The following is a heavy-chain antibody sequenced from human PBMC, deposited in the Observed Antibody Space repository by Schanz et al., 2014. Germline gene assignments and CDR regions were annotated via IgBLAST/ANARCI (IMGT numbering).Heavy chain of an antibody. J-gene: IGHJ4*02. CDR3: ARDRGYCSGGSCLAFDY. D-gene: IGHD2-15*01. Sequence: EVQLVESGGGLVQPGGSLRLSCGGSGFTFSQYWMSWVPQAPGKGLEWVANIKQDGSEKYYVDAVKRRFSISRDNTKNSMYLLMKSLRGEDTAVYYCARDRGYCSGGSCLAFDYWGQGTLVTVSS. V-gene: IGHV3-7*01. CDR2: IKQDGSEK. CDR1: GFTFSQYW.